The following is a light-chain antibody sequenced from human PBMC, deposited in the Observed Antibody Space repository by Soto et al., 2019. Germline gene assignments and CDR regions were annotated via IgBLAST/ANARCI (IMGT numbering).Light chain of an antibody. J-gene: IGKJ2*01. CDR2: ATS. V-gene: IGKV1-39*01. CDR1: QSISSY. Sequence: DIQMTQSPSSLSASVGDRVTITCRASQSISSYLNWYQHKPGKAPKLLIYATSNLQGGVPSRFSVSGSGTDFTLTISSLQPEDFATYYCQQSYSSPRTFGQGTKLEI. CDR3: QQSYSSPRT.